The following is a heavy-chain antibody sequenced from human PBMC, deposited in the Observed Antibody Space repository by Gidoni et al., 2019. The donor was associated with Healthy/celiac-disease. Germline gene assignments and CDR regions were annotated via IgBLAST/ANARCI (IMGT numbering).Heavy chain of an antibody. CDR1: GGSISSSSYY. Sequence: QLQLQESGPGLVKPSETLSLTCTVSGGSISSSSYYWGWIRQPPGKGLEWIGSIYYSGSTYYNPSLKSRVTISVDTSKNQFSLKLSSVTAADTAVYYCASPTQLRVFDYWGQGTLVTVSS. CDR3: ASPTQLRVFDY. CDR2: IYYSGST. J-gene: IGHJ4*02. V-gene: IGHV4-39*01. D-gene: IGHD3-10*01.